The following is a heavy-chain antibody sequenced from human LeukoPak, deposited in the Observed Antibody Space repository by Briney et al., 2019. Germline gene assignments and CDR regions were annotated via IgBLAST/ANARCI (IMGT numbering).Heavy chain of an antibody. CDR2: SNAGNGNT. D-gene: IGHD1-20*01. CDR3: ARAITGTDRLVDY. Sequence: ASVKVSCKASGYTFTSYAMHWVRQAPGQRLEWMGWSNAGNGNTKYSQEFQGRVTITRDTSASTAYLQWSSLKASDTAMYYCARAITGTDRLVDYWGQGTLVTVSS. CDR1: GYTFTSYA. J-gene: IGHJ4*02. V-gene: IGHV1-3*02.